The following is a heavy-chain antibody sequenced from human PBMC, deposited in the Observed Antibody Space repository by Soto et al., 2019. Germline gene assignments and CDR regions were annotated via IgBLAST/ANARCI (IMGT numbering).Heavy chain of an antibody. CDR1: GFTFSSNG. D-gene: IGHD6-19*01. CDR3: AKDHGYSSFCVDY. J-gene: IGHJ4*02. Sequence: SGGSLRLSCAASGFTFSSNGMHWVRQAPGKGLEWVAVISYDGSNKYQADSVKGRFTISRDNSKNTLYLQMNSLRAEDTAVYYCAKDHGYSSFCVDYWGQGTLVNVSS. CDR2: ISYDGSNK. V-gene: IGHV3-30*18.